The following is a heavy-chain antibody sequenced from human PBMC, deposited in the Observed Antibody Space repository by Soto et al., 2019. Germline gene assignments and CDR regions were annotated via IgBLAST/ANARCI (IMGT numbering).Heavy chain of an antibody. V-gene: IGHV3-21*01. CDR2: ISSSSSYI. J-gene: IGHJ6*02. CDR3: ARARPRYFYWLLNPSLPYGMDV. CDR1: GFTFSFYA. Sequence: GGSLTLSCAASGFTFSFYAMHWVRQAPGKGLEWVSSISSSSSYIYYADSVKGRFTISRDNAKNSLYLQMNSLRAEDTAVYYCARARPRYFYWLLNPSLPYGMDVWGQGTTVTVSS. D-gene: IGHD3-9*01.